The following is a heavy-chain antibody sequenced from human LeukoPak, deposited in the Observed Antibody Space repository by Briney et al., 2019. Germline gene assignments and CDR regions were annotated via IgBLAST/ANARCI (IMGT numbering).Heavy chain of an antibody. CDR2: KRYEGNNK. D-gene: IGHD6-19*01. CDR3: AKDARRTFVLSSGLYRGSYYFDY. CDR1: IFSFKDYD. Sequence: GGTLSLSCAVSIFSFKDYDMHWVREAPGKGLEWVAFKRYEGNNKFYADSVKGRFTISRYNSKNTLYLQMNSLRAEDTAVYYCAKDARRTFVLSSGLYRGSYYFDYWGQGTLVTASS. J-gene: IGHJ4*02. V-gene: IGHV3-30*02.